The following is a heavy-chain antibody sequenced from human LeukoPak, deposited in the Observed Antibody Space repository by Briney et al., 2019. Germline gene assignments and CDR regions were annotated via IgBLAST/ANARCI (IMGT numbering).Heavy chain of an antibody. Sequence: PGGSLRLSCAASGFTFSDYAMHWVRQAPDKGLEWVSVISYDGTYKYYGNSVKGRFTISRDNSKNTLYLQMDSLRPEDTGVYSCARKSGGSQRKMDAWFAPWGQGTLVIVSS. CDR2: ISYDGTYK. J-gene: IGHJ5*02. D-gene: IGHD3-10*01. V-gene: IGHV3-30*04. CDR3: ARKSGGSQRKMDAWFAP. CDR1: GFTFSDYA.